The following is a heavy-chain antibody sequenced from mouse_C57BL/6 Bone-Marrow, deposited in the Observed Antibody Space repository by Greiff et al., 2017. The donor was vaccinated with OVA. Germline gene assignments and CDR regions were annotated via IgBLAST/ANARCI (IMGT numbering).Heavy chain of an antibody. V-gene: IGHV2-9-1*01. Sequence: VQGVESGPGLVAPSQSLSITCTVSGFSLTSYAISWVRQPPGKGLEWLGVIWTGGGTNYNSALKSRLSISKDNSKSQVFLKMNSLQTDDTARYYCARYFPYYYGSSSYAMDYWGQGTSVTVSS. CDR2: IWTGGGT. J-gene: IGHJ4*01. D-gene: IGHD1-1*01. CDR3: ARYFPYYYGSSSYAMDY. CDR1: GFSLTSYA.